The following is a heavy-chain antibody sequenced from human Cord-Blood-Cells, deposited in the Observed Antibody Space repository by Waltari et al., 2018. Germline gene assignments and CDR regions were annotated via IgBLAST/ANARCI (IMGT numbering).Heavy chain of an antibody. CDR2: IKSKTGGGTT. J-gene: IGHJ4*02. CDR3: TTDPRIKHVLRYFDWLPNY. CDR1: GFTFSNAW. Sequence: EVQLVESGGGLVKPGGSLRLSCAASGFTFSNAWMSWVRQAPGKGLEWVGRIKSKTGGGTTDSGAPVKGRFTISRDDSKNTLYLQMNSLKTEDTAVYYCTTDPRIKHVLRYFDWLPNYWGQGTLVTVSS. D-gene: IGHD3-9*01. V-gene: IGHV3-15*01.